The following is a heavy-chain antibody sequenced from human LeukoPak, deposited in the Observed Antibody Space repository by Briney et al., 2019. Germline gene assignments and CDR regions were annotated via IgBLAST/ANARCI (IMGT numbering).Heavy chain of an antibody. CDR3: ARQGRAYSTGFLDH. D-gene: IGHD5-18*01. V-gene: IGHV4-59*11. CDR2: IYYSRST. CDR1: GRPNSIHH. Sequence: SEPLSLICSLSGRPNSIHHWSCPPPPPEKGGVGFGSIYYSRSTNYNPSLKSRVTISVDTSKNQFSLKLSSVTASDTAVYYSARQGRAYSTGFLDHWGQGTLVTVSS. J-gene: IGHJ4*02.